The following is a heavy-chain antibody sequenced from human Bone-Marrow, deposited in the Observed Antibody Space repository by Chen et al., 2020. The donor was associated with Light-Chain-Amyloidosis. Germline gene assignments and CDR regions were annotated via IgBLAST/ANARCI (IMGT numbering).Heavy chain of an antibody. V-gene: IGHV1-2*02. Sequence: QVQLVQSGAEVKKPGASVKVSCEASGYTFTGYHMHWVRQAPGQGLEWMGWINPNSDSTIYAQKFQGRVTMTRDTSISTVYMELSRLRSDDTAVYYCARGLHCSNTNCYLEFYYNATDVWGQGTTVTVSS. D-gene: IGHD2-2*01. J-gene: IGHJ6*02. CDR3: ARGLHCSNTNCYLEFYYNATDV. CDR1: GYTFTGYH. CDR2: INPNSDST.